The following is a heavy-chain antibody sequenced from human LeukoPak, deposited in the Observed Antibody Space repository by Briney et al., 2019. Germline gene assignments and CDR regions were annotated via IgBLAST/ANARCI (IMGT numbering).Heavy chain of an antibody. CDR3: TRAYTAIVLDY. J-gene: IGHJ4*02. Sequence: ASVKVSCKASGYIFTSSYIHWVRQAPGQGLEWMGMINPSGGSTGYAQKFQGRVTMTRDMPTSTVYMELSSLRSEDTAVFYCTRAYTAIVLDYWGQGTLVTVSS. CDR2: INPSGGST. CDR1: GYIFTSSY. V-gene: IGHV1-46*01. D-gene: IGHD5-18*01.